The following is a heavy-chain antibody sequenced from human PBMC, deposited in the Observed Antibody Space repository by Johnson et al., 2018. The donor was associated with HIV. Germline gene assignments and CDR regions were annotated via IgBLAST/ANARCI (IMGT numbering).Heavy chain of an antibody. D-gene: IGHD3-10*01. V-gene: IGHV3-23*04. Sequence: VQLVESGGGLVQPGGSLRLSCAASGFTFSSYAMSWVRQVAGKGLEWVSAISSSGGDTYSADSVEGRFSVSRDNSKNILYLHMNSLRVEDTAVYYCVGDRGVVRGMLAFDIWGQGTMVAVSS. CDR2: ISSSGGDT. CDR3: VGDRGVVRGMLAFDI. J-gene: IGHJ3*02. CDR1: GFTFSSYA.